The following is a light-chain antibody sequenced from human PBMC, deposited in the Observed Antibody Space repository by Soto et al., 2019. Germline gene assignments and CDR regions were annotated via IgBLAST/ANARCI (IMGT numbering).Light chain of an antibody. CDR2: NAS. V-gene: IGKV3-11*01. J-gene: IGKJ4*01. CDR1: QSVSAS. CDR3: QQRSNWPLT. Sequence: EIVLTQSPATLSLSPGERATLSCRASQSVSASLAWYQQKPGQPPRLLIYNASKWATGIPVRFSGSGSGTDFTLTISSLESEDFAVYYCQQRSNWPLTFGGGTKVEIK.